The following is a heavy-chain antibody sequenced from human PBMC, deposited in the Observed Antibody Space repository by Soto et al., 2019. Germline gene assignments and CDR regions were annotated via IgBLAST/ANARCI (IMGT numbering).Heavy chain of an antibody. D-gene: IGHD3-10*01. CDR3: ARDWVVRSLFDI. CDR2: IIPIFGTA. J-gene: IGHJ3*02. Sequence: VKVSCKASGGTFSSYAISWVRQAPGQGLEWMGGIIPIFGTANYAQKFQGRVTITADESTSTAYMELSSLRSEDTAVYYCARDWVVRSLFDIWGQGTMVTVSS. CDR1: GGTFSSYA. V-gene: IGHV1-69*13.